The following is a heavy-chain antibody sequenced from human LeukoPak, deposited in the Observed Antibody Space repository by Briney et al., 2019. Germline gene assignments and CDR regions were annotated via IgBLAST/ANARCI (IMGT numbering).Heavy chain of an antibody. J-gene: IGHJ4*02. D-gene: IGHD1-26*01. CDR2: INGDGGTT. CDR3: AKDLKFSGGYPDY. CDR1: GFTFDDCA. V-gene: IGHV3-43*02. Sequence: QTGGSLRLSCAASGFTFDDCAMHWVRQAPGKGLEWVSLINGDGGTTYYADSVKGRFTISRDNFRKSLYLEMNSLRTDDTAWYYCAKDLKFSGGYPDYWGQGTLVTVSS.